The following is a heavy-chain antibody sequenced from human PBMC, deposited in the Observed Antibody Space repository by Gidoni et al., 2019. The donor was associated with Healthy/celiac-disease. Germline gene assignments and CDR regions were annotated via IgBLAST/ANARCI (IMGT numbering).Heavy chain of an antibody. CDR3: AGGWGPSGGTFYYFYYGMDV. D-gene: IGHD6-25*01. V-gene: IGHV1-46*01. CDR1: GYTFTSYY. CDR2: INPTGSST. Sequence: QVQLVQSGAEVKKPGASVKLSCKASGYTFTSYYMHWVRQAPGQGLAWMGIINPTGSSTTYAQKFQGRVTLTRDTSTSTVYMELSSLRSEDTAVYYCAGGWGPSGGTFYYFYYGMDVWGQGTTVTVSS. J-gene: IGHJ6*02.